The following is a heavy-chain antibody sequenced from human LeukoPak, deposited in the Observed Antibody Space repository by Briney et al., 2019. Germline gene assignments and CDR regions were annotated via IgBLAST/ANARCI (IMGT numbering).Heavy chain of an antibody. D-gene: IGHD5-12*01. CDR2: IYYSGST. CDR3: ARDRPVVYSGYDYNYYYGMDV. J-gene: IGHJ6*02. V-gene: IGHV4-59*01. CDR1: GGSISSYY. Sequence: KPSENLSLTCTVSGGSISSYYWSWIRQPPGKGLEWVGYIYYSGSTNYNPSLKSRVTISVDTSKNQFSLKLSSVTAADTAVYYCARDRPVVYSGYDYNYYYGMDVWGQGTTVTVSS.